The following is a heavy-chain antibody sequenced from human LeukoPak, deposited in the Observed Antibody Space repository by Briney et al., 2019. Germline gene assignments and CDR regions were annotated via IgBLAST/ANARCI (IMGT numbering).Heavy chain of an antibody. D-gene: IGHD1-26*01. CDR2: INSDGSST. J-gene: IGHJ3*02. Sequence: PGGSLRLSCAASGFTFSSYWMHWVRQAPGKRLVWVSRINSDGSSTSYADSVKGRFTISRDNAKNTLYLQMNSLRAEDTAVYYCARDRWELLNAFDIWGRGTMVTVSS. CDR1: GFTFSSYW. CDR3: ARDRWELLNAFDI. V-gene: IGHV3-74*01.